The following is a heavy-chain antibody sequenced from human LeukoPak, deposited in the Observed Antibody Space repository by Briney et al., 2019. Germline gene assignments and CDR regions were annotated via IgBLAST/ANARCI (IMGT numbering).Heavy chain of an antibody. CDR3: ARHLYCSSTSCSDV. D-gene: IGHD2-2*01. V-gene: IGHV4-4*07. CDR2: IYTSGST. CDR1: GGSISSYY. Sequence: SETLSPTCTVSGGSISSYYWSWIRQPAGKGLEWIGRIYTSGSTNYNPSLKSRVTISVDTSKNQFSLKLSSVTAADTAVYYCARHLYCSSTSCSDVWGKGTTVTVSS. J-gene: IGHJ6*04.